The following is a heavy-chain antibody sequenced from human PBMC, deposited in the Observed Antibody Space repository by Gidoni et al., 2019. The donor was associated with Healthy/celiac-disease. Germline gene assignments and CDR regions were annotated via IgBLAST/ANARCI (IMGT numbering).Heavy chain of an antibody. CDR2: ISGSGGST. CDR3: AKVLASWLYRSGGSCYSGYDY. D-gene: IGHD2-15*01. V-gene: IGHV3-23*01. CDR1: GFTFSSYA. Sequence: EVQLLESGGGLVQPGGSLRLSCAASGFTFSSYAMSWVRQAPGKGLEWVSAISGSGGSTYYADSVKGRFTISRDNSKNTLYLQMNSLRAEDTAVYYCAKVLASWLYRSGGSCYSGYDYWGQGTLVTVSS. J-gene: IGHJ4*02.